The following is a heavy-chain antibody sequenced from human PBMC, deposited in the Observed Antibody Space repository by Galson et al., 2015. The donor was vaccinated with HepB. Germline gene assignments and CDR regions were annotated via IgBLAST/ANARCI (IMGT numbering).Heavy chain of an antibody. CDR1: GGSISTYY. CDR3: ARGSPGGAGKPIDY. D-gene: IGHD3-16*01. CDR2: ICYSGST. J-gene: IGHJ4*02. V-gene: IGHV4-59*01. Sequence: SETLSLTCTISGGSISTYYWSWIRQPPGKGLEWIGYICYSGSTNYNPSLKSRVTLSVDTSKNQFSLKLSSVTAADTAVYYCARGSPGGAGKPIDYWGQGTLVTVSS.